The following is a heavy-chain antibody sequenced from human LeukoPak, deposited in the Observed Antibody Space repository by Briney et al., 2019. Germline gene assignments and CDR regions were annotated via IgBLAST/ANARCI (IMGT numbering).Heavy chain of an antibody. D-gene: IGHD2/OR15-2a*01. V-gene: IGHV1-2*02. Sequence: ASVNVSCKASGNSLTVYYINWVRQAPGQGLEWMGWINPNSGDTKHAQKFQGRVTMTRDTSINTVYMELSRLISDDTAVYYCARVSGSDYYGLDVWGQGTTVTVSS. CDR3: ARVSGSDYYGLDV. J-gene: IGHJ6*02. CDR2: INPNSGDT. CDR1: GNSLTVYY.